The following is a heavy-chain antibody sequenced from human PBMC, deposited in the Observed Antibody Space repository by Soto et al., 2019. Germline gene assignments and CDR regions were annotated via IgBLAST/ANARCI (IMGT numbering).Heavy chain of an antibody. D-gene: IGHD6-6*01. CDR1: GGSISSSSYY. CDR3: ARSYSSSSEVDY. J-gene: IGHJ4*02. Sequence: SETLSLTCTVSGGSISSSSYYWGWIRQPPGKGLEWIGSIYYSGSTYYNPSLKSRVTISVDTSKNQFSLKLSSVTAADTAVYYCARSYSSSSEVDYWGQGTLVTVSS. V-gene: IGHV4-39*01. CDR2: IYYSGST.